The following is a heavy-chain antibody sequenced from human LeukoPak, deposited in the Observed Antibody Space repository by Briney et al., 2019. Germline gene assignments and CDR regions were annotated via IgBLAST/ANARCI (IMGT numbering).Heavy chain of an antibody. D-gene: IGHD3-9*01. J-gene: IGHJ4*02. CDR1: GYTLTELS. CDR3: ARVNRYYDILTGYSVFDY. V-gene: IGHV1-24*01. CDR2: FDPEDGET. Sequence: ASVKVSCKVSGYTLTELSMHWVRQAPGKGLEWMGGFDPEDGETIYAQKFQGRVTMTRDMSTSTVYMELSSLRSEDTAVYYCARVNRYYDILTGYSVFDYWGQGTLVTVSS.